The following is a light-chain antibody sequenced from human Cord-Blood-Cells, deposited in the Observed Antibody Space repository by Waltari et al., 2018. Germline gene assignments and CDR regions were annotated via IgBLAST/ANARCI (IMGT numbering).Light chain of an antibody. Sequence: SPWERATLSCRASQSVSSNLAWYQQKPGQAPRLLIYGASTRATGIPARFSGSGSGTEFTLTISSLQSEDFAVYYCQQYNNWPPSYTFGQGTKLEIK. V-gene: IGKV3-15*01. CDR1: QSVSSN. CDR2: GAS. J-gene: IGKJ2*01. CDR3: QQYNNWPPSYT.